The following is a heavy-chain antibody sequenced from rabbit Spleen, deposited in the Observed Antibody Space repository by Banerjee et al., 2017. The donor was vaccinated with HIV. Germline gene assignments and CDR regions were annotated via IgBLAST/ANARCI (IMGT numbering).Heavy chain of an antibody. Sequence: LVESGGGLVQPGASLTLTCTASGFSFSSNYDMCWVRQAPGKGMEWIGYIDPVFGITYYANWVNGRFSISRENAQNTVFLQMTSLTAADTATYFCARGEHFSVGFSAFAIYLDLWGPGTLVTVS. V-gene: IGHV1S40*01. D-gene: IGHD6-1*01. CDR1: GFSFSSNYD. J-gene: IGHJ4*01. CDR3: ARGEHFSVGFSAFAIYLDL. CDR2: IDPVFGIT.